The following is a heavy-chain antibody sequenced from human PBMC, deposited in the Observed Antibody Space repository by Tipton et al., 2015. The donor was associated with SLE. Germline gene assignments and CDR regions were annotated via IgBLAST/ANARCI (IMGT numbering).Heavy chain of an antibody. CDR3: ARGWYSRNWEWWFDP. CDR2: MYHSGST. Sequence: LRLSCAASGFTFEDFAMHWVRQASGKGLEWIGYMYHSGSTKYNPSLKSRVTISLDTSKNQVSLKLTSVTAADTAVYYCARGWYSRNWEWWFDPWGQGPLVTVSS. V-gene: IGHV4-59*01. CDR1: GFTFEDFA. J-gene: IGHJ5*02. D-gene: IGHD6-13*01.